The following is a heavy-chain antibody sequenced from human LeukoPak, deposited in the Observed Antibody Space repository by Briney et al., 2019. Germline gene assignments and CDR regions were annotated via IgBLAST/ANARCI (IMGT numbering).Heavy chain of an antibody. J-gene: IGHJ6*02. CDR3: ARDLGSSSWYENYGMDV. D-gene: IGHD6-13*01. V-gene: IGHV1-69*05. Sequence: SVKVSCKASGGTFISYAISWVRQAPGQGLEWMGGIIPIFGTANYAQKFQGRVTITRDTSASTAYMELSSLRSEDTAVYYCARDLGSSSWYENYGMDVWGQGTTVTVSS. CDR1: GGTFISYA. CDR2: IIPIFGTA.